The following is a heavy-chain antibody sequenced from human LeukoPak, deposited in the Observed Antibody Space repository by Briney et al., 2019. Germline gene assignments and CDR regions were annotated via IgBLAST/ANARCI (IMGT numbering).Heavy chain of an antibody. D-gene: IGHD2-15*01. V-gene: IGHV4-38-2*02. CDR2: IYHSGST. J-gene: IGHJ3*02. Sequence: SETLSLTCTVSGYSISSGYYWGWIRQPPGKGLEWIGSIYHSGSTYYNPSLKSRVTISVDTSKNQFSLQLNSVTPEDTAVYYCARSTYSNAFDIWGQGTLVTVSS. CDR3: ARSTYSNAFDI. CDR1: GYSISSGYY.